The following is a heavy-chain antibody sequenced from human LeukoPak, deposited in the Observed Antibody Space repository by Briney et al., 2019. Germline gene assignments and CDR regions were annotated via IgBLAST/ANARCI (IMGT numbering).Heavy chain of an antibody. V-gene: IGHV3-21*01. CDR3: ARSIVVPAAISGAFDI. J-gene: IGHJ3*02. CDR1: GFTFSSYS. Sequence: GGSLRLSCASSGFTFSSYSMNWVRQAPGKGLEWVSSISSSNSFIFYADSVEGRFTISRDNAKNSLYLQMNSLRAEDTALYYCARSIVVPAAISGAFDIWGQGTIVTVSS. CDR2: ISSSNSFI. D-gene: IGHD2-2*01.